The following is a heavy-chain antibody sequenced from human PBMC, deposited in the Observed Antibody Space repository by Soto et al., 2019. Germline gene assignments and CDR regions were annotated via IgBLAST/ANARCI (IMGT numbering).Heavy chain of an antibody. D-gene: IGHD3-22*01. CDR1: GGSFSTYY. Sequence: QVQPQQGGTGLLKPSETLSLTCAVYGGSFSTYYWNWIRQPPGKGLEWIGEIKHSGNTQYNPSLKSRVTMALDTSKNLSSLKMTSVTAAGVAVYSCFGWLASTWLDPWGQGTLVTVSS. CDR3: FGWLASTWLDP. CDR2: IKHSGNT. J-gene: IGHJ5*02. V-gene: IGHV4-34*01.